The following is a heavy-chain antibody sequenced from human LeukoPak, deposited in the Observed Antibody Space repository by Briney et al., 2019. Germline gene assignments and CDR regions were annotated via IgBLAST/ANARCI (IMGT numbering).Heavy chain of an antibody. J-gene: IGHJ4*02. D-gene: IGHD1-26*01. CDR1: GFTFSSYA. CDR2: ISGSGGST. Sequence: GGSLGLSCAASGFTFSSYAMSWVRQAPGKGLEWVSAISGSGGSTYYADSVKGRFTISRDNSKNTLYLQMNSLRAEDTAVYYCAKLGGSYRSFDYWGQGTLVTVSS. CDR3: AKLGGSYRSFDY. V-gene: IGHV3-23*01.